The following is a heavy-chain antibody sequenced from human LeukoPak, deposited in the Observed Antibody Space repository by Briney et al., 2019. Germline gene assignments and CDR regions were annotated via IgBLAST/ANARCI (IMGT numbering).Heavy chain of an antibody. CDR3: ARGGAFSSSWYVDY. CDR1: HGSIGGFH. Sequence: PSETLSLTCTVSHGSIGGFHWSWIRQPPGKGLEWIGYIFYSGSTNYNPSLKSRVTISVDTSRNKVSLKLSSVTAADTAVYYCARGGAFSSSWYVDYWGQGTLVTVST. CDR2: IFYSGST. J-gene: IGHJ4*02. V-gene: IGHV4-59*01. D-gene: IGHD6-13*01.